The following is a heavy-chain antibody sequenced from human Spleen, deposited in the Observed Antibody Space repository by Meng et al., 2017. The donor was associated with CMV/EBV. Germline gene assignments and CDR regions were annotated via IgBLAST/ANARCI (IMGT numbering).Heavy chain of an antibody. CDR3: ARHYNSAWEFDS. V-gene: IGHV5-51*01. Sequence: GGSLRLSCKGSGYSFTNYWIAWVRQKPGKGLEWMGLIDPGDSDTRYSPSFEGQVTISADRSTSTAYLQWSSLKASDTAIYYCARHYNSAWEFDSWGQGTLVTVSS. CDR2: IDPGDSDT. D-gene: IGHD6-19*01. CDR1: GYSFTNYW. J-gene: IGHJ4*02.